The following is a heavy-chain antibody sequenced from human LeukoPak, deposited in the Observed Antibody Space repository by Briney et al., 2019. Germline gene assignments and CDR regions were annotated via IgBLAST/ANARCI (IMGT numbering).Heavy chain of an antibody. CDR3: AREQLYYYYMDV. J-gene: IGHJ6*03. V-gene: IGHV1-69*13. CDR1: GGTFSSYA. Sequence: SVKVSCKASGGTFSSYAISWVRQAPGQGLEWMGGFIPIFGTANYAQKFQGRVTITADESTSTAYMELSRLRSDDTAVYYCAREQLYYYYMDVWGKGTTVTVSS. CDR2: FIPIFGTA. D-gene: IGHD5-18*01.